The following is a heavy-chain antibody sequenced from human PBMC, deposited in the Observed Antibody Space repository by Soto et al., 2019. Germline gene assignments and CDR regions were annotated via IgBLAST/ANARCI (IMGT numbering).Heavy chain of an antibody. J-gene: IGHJ4*02. CDR1: GFTFSSYA. Sequence: QEQLVESGGGVVQPGRSLRLSCAVSGFTFSSYAMHWVRQAPGKGLEWVALISYDGTNKYYADSVKGRFTISRDNSKNTLYLQVNGLRAEDTAVYYCARGLAGYNQYFDYWGQGTLVTVSS. V-gene: IGHV3-30*04. CDR2: ISYDGTNK. CDR3: ARGLAGYNQYFDY. D-gene: IGHD5-12*01.